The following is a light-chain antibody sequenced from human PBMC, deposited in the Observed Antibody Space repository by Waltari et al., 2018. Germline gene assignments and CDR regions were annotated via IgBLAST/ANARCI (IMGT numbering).Light chain of an antibody. J-gene: IGKJ1*01. V-gene: IGKV3-20*01. CDR3: QHYVRLPAT. CDR1: QSVSRS. CDR2: GAS. Sequence: IVLTQSSGTLSLSPGERATLSCRPSQSVSRSLAWYQQKPGQAPKLLIYGASTRATGIPDRFTGSGSGTDFSLTISSLEPEDFAIYFCQHYVRLPATFGQGTKVEIK.